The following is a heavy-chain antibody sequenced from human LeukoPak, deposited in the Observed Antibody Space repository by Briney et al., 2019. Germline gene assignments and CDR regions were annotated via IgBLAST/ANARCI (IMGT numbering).Heavy chain of an antibody. Sequence: VSVKVSCKVSGYTLTELSMHWVRQAPGKGLEWMGGFDPEGGETIYAQKFQGRVTMTEDTSIDTAYMELSSLRSEDTAVYYCATEWGRAFDIWGQGTMVTVSS. V-gene: IGHV1-24*01. CDR2: FDPEGGET. CDR3: ATEWGRAFDI. D-gene: IGHD7-27*01. J-gene: IGHJ3*02. CDR1: GYTLTELS.